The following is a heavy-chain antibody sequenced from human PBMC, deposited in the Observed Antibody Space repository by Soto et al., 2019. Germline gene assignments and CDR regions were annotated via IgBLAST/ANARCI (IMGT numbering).Heavy chain of an antibody. CDR1: GGTFSSYA. CDR2: IIPIFGTA. V-gene: IGHV1-69*01. CDR3: ARRKGGVTVVRGHHYGMDV. D-gene: IGHD3-10*01. Sequence: QVQLVQSVAEVKKPGSSVKVSCKASGGTFSSYAISWVRQAPGQGLEWMGGIIPIFGTANYAQKFQGRVTITADESTSTAYMELSSLRSEDTAVYYCARRKGGVTVVRGHHYGMDVWGQGTTVTVSS. J-gene: IGHJ6*02.